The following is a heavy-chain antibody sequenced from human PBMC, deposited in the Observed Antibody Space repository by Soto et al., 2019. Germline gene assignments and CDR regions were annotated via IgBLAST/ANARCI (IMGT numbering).Heavy chain of an antibody. D-gene: IGHD3-22*01. V-gene: IGHV3-15*07. CDR2: IKSKTDGGTT. CDR1: GFTFSNAW. J-gene: IGHJ4*02. Sequence: GGSLRLSCAASGFTFSNAWMNWVRQAPGKGLEWVGRIKSKTDGGTTDYAAPVKGRFTISRDDSKNTLYLQMNSLKTEDTAVYYCTTAEVDSSGYSDYWGQGTLVTVSS. CDR3: TTAEVDSSGYSDY.